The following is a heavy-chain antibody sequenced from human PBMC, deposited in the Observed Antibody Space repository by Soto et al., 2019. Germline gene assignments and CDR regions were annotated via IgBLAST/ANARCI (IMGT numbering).Heavy chain of an antibody. CDR2: ISWNSGSI. V-gene: IGHV3-9*01. CDR1: GFTFDDYA. Sequence: EVQLVESGGGLVQPGRSLRLSCAASGFTFDDYAMHWVRQAPGKGLEWVSGISWNSGSIGYADSVKGRFTISRDNAKNSLYLQMNSLRAEDTALYYCATDMEEGGHLRYYFDYWGQGTLVTVSS. D-gene: IGHD1-1*01. CDR3: ATDMEEGGHLRYYFDY. J-gene: IGHJ4*02.